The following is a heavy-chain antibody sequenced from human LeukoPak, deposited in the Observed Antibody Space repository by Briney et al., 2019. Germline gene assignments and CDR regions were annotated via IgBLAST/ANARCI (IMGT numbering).Heavy chain of an antibody. J-gene: IGHJ2*01. CDR1: GFTFSSSW. CDR2: IKQDGSEK. Sequence: GGSLRLSCAASGFTFSSSWMSWVRQAPGKGLEWVANIKQDGSEKNSVDSVKGRFTISRDNAENSLYVQMNSLRVEDTAVYYCVRGGWYSDLWGRGTLVTVSS. CDR3: VRGGWYSDL. V-gene: IGHV3-7*01.